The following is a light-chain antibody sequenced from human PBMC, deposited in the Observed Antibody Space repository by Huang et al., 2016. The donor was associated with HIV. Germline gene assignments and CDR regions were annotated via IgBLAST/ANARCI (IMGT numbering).Light chain of an antibody. Sequence: EIVLTQSPATLSLSPGERATLSCRARQSVSSDLDWYQQKAGQAPRLRIYGASNRATGIPARFSGRGSGTDFTLTISSLEPEDFAVYYCQQRSDWPRTFGQGTKLEIK. CDR1: QSVSSD. CDR3: QQRSDWPRT. J-gene: IGKJ2*01. CDR2: GAS. V-gene: IGKV3-11*01.